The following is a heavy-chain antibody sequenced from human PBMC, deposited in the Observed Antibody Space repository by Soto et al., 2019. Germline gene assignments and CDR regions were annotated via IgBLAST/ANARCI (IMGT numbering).Heavy chain of an antibody. CDR3: AREYSSFEY. V-gene: IGHV4-59*01. CDR2: IHFIGAT. J-gene: IGHJ4*02. D-gene: IGHD4-4*01. CDR1: GGSIGNYY. Sequence: QVQLQESGPGLVKPSETLSLTCTVSGGSIGNYYWSWIRQPPGKGLEWIGYIHFIGATSSNPTLDSRVISSVDTSKNQLYLSLTSVTAADTAVYYWAREYSSFEYWGPGMQVTVSS.